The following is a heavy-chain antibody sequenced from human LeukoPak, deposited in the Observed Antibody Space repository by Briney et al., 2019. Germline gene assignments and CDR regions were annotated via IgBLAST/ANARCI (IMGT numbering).Heavy chain of an antibody. CDR1: GFTFSSYW. CDR3: ARGYGSSRGWY. CDR2: INSGGSST. V-gene: IGHV3-74*01. D-gene: IGHD6-6*01. J-gene: IGHJ4*02. Sequence: GGSLRLSCAASGFTFSSYWMHWVRQAPGKGLVWVSHINSGGSSTSYADSVKGRFTISRDNAKNTLYLQMNSLRAEDTAVYYCARGYGSSRGWYWGQGTLVTVSS.